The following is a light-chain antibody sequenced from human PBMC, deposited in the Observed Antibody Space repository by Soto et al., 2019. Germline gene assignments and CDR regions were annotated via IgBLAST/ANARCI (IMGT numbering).Light chain of an antibody. CDR1: NSDVGGYDR. Sequence: QSALTQPASVSGSPGQSITISCTGTNSDVGGYDRVSWYQHHPGKAPKLLIFEVYNRPSGISDRFSGSKSGGTASLTISGLQAEDEADYYCISYIPSTTTHWVFGGGTQLTVL. CDR2: EVY. CDR3: ISYIPSTTTHWV. V-gene: IGLV2-14*01. J-gene: IGLJ3*02.